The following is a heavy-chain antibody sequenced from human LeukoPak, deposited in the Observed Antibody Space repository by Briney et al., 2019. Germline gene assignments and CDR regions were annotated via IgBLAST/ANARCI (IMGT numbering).Heavy chain of an antibody. Sequence: PGGSPRLSCAASGFTFSNYGMHWIRQAPGKGLEWVALLWYDGRTKFHADSVKGRFTISRDNSKNTLYLQLDSLRDEDTAVYYCAREWGRIAVAGGPGYWGQGTRVTVSS. CDR1: GFTFSNYG. D-gene: IGHD6-19*01. V-gene: IGHV3-33*01. J-gene: IGHJ4*02. CDR2: LWYDGRTK. CDR3: AREWGRIAVAGGPGY.